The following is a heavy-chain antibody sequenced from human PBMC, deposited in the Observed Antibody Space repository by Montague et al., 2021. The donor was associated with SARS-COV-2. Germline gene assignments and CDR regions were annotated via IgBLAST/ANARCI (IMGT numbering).Heavy chain of an antibody. CDR2: INHRGTS. J-gene: IGHJ4*02. V-gene: IGHV4-34*01. CDR3: ARGRQHFNMIVVVMTGGEYYFDY. Sequence: SETLSLTCAVYGGSFSDYYWSWIRQPPGKGLGWIGEINHRGTSKYNTSLKSRVSISLDTSKNHFSLYLSSVTAADTAVYYCARGRQHFNMIVVVMTGGEYYFDYWGQGTLVTVSS. CDR1: GGSFSDYY. D-gene: IGHD3-22*01.